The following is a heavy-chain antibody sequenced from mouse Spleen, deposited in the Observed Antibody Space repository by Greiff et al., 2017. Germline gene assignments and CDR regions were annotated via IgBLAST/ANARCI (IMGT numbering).Heavy chain of an antibody. CDR3: ARWYYGSSYWYFDV. V-gene: IGHV1-12*01. D-gene: IGHD1-1*01. Sequence: QVQLQQSGAELVRPGASVKMSCKASGYTFTSYNMYWVKQTPRQGLEWIGAIYPGNGDTSYNQKFKGKATLTVDKSSSTAYMQLSSLTSEDSAVYFCARWYYGSSYWYFDVWGAGTTVTVSS. J-gene: IGHJ1*01. CDR2: IYPGNGDT. CDR1: GYTFTSYN.